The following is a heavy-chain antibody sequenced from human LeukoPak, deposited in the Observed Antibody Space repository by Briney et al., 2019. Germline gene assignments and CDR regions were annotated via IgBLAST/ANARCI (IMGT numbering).Heavy chain of an antibody. J-gene: IGHJ6*02. CDR2: IKQDGSEK. D-gene: IGHD6-6*01. CDR3: AKAGEGQYSSSLNYYYYYGMDV. Sequence: GGSLRLSCAASGFTVSSNYMSWVRQAPGKGLEWVANIKQDGSEKYYVDSVKGRFTISRDNAKNSLYLQMNSLRAEDTAVYYCAKAGEGQYSSSLNYYYYYGMDVWGQGTTVTVSS. V-gene: IGHV3-7*03. CDR1: GFTVSSNY.